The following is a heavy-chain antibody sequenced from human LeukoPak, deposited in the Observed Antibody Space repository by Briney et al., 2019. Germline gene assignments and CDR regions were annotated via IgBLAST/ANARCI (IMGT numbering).Heavy chain of an antibody. CDR3: AKGGPIFGVVISGGY. D-gene: IGHD3-3*01. CDR1: GFTLSNYN. V-gene: IGHV3-21*04. Sequence: PGESLRLSCAASGFTLSNYNMNWVRQAPGKGLEWVSSISSRSSYINYADSVKGRFTTSRDNSKNTLFLQMNSLRAEDTAIYYCAKGGPIFGVVISGGYWGQGTLVTVSS. J-gene: IGHJ4*02. CDR2: ISSRSSYI.